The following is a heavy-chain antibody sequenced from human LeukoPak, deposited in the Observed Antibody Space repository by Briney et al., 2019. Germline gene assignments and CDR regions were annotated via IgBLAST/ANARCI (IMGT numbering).Heavy chain of an antibody. CDR1: GYTFTSYD. D-gene: IGHD3-3*01. CDR2: MNPNSGNT. CDR3: ARDLISDTIFGVVTPFDY. Sequence: GASVKVSCKASGYTFTSYDINWVRQATGQGLEWMGWMNPNSGNTGYAQNFQGRVTMTRDMSTSTVYMELSSLRSEDTAVYYCARDLISDTIFGVVTPFDYWGQGTLVTVSS. V-gene: IGHV1-8*01. J-gene: IGHJ4*02.